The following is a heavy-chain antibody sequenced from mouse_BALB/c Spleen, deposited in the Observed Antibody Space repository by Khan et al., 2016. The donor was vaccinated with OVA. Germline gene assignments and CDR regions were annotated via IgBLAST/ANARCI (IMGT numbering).Heavy chain of an antibody. CDR1: GYTFTNNG. Sequence: QIQLVQSGPELRKPGETVKISCKASGYTFTNNGMNWVKQNPGKGLKWMGWINTYTGEPTFVDDFKGRFAFSLETSATTAYFQINNLKNEDTATYFVARVGYAGTMDYWGQGTSVTVSS. V-gene: IGHV9-3-1*01. CDR3: ARVGYAGTMDY. J-gene: IGHJ4*01. D-gene: IGHD2-2*01. CDR2: INTYTGEP.